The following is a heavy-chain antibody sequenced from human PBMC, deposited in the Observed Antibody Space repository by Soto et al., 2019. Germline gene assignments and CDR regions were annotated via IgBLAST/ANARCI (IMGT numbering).Heavy chain of an antibody. CDR2: ISDSGST. CDR3: ARAPGIGYCSGGSCYGSLYYYCMDV. V-gene: IGHV4-31*03. Sequence: QVQLQESGPGLVKPSQTLSLTCTVSGGSISSGGYYWSWIRQHPGKGLEWIGYISDSGSTYYNPSLKRRVTLSVDTAKNQFSLKLSSVTAADTAVYYCARAPGIGYCSGGSCYGSLYYYCMDVWGQGTTVTVSS. CDR1: GGSISSGGYY. D-gene: IGHD2-15*01. J-gene: IGHJ6*02.